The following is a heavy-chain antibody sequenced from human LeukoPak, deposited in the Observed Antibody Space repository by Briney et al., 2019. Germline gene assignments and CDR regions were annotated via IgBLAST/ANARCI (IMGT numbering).Heavy chain of an antibody. Sequence: SQTLSLTCAVSGGSTSSGGYSWSWIRQPPGKGLEWIGYIYHSGSTYYNPSLKSRVTISVDRSKNQFSLKLSSVTAADTAVYYCARGDGYNWAFDYWGQGTLVTVSS. J-gene: IGHJ4*02. V-gene: IGHV4-30-2*01. CDR3: ARGDGYNWAFDY. CDR2: IYHSGST. D-gene: IGHD5-24*01. CDR1: GGSTSSGGYS.